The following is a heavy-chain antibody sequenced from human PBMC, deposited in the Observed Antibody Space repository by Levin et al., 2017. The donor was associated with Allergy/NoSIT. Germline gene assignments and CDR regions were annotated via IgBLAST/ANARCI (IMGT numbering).Heavy chain of an antibody. CDR3: ARGRWGFGVVGSKYPAGFDP. CDR1: GGSISSGGYS. D-gene: IGHD3-3*01. CDR2: IYHSGST. Sequence: PSETLSLTCAVSGGSISSGGYSWSWIRQPPGKGLEWIGYIYHSGSTYYNPSLKSRVTISVDRSKNQFSLKLSSVTAADTAVYYCARGRWGFGVVGSKYPAGFDPWGQGTLVTVSS. V-gene: IGHV4-30-2*01. J-gene: IGHJ5*02.